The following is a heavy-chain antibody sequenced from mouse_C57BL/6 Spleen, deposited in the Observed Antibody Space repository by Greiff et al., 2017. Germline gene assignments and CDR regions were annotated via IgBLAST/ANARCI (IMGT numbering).Heavy chain of an antibody. J-gene: IGHJ1*03. CDR2: ISDGGSYT. V-gene: IGHV5-4*03. Sequence: EVMLVESGGGLVKPGGSLKLSCAASGFTFSSYAMSWVRQTPEKRLEWVATISDGGSYTYYPDNVKGRFTISRDNAKNNLYLQKSHLKSEDTAMYYCAKGRDGDSWYFDVWGTGTTVTVSS. CDR1: GFTFSSYA. CDR3: AKGRDGDSWYFDV. D-gene: IGHD2-13*01.